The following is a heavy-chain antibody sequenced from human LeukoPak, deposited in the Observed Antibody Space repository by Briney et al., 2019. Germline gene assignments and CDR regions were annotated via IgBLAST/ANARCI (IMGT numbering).Heavy chain of an antibody. Sequence: GGSLRLSCEASKFPLSNYAMNWVRQAPGKGLEWVSFVSDSGDRTYYTDSVKGRFTISRDNSINTLWLQMSSLRVEDTAMYYCVKVGTTGSANRFDSWGQGTLVTVSS. D-gene: IGHD1-1*01. CDR1: KFPLSNYA. V-gene: IGHV3-23*01. CDR3: VKVGTTGSANRFDS. J-gene: IGHJ5*01. CDR2: VSDSGDRT.